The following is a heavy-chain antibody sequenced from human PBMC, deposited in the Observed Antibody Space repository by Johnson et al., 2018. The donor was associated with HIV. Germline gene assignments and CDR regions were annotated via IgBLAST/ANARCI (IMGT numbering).Heavy chain of an antibody. CDR2: ISYDGRNK. D-gene: IGHD3-3*01. CDR3: ARTSEWSTYQDAFDI. J-gene: IGHJ3*02. V-gene: IGHV3-30*04. Sequence: QVQLVESGGGVVQPGRSLRLSCAASGFTFSSYAMHWVRQAPGKGLEWVAVISYDGRNKYYADPVKGRFNISRDNAKNLLYLQMNSLRAEDTAVFYCARTSEWSTYQDAFDIWGQGTMVSVSS. CDR1: GFTFSSYA.